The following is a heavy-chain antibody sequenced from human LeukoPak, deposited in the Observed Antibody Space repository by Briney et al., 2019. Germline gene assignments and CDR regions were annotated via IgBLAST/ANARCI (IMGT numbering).Heavy chain of an antibody. D-gene: IGHD7-27*01. V-gene: IGHV3-23*01. J-gene: IGHJ4*02. CDR2: ISGNAGGT. CDR3: AKDGGLWVSAHWGDS. CDR1: GFTFSNYA. Sequence: GGSLRLSCAASGFTFSNYAMSWVRQVPGKGLEWVSTISGNAGGTYYADSMRGRFTISRDNSKNTLFLQMNSLRAEDTAVYYCAKDGGLWVSAHWGDSWGRGTLVTVSS.